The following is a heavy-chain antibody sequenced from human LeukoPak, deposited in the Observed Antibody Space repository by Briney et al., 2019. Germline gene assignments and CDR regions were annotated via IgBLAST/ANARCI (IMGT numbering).Heavy chain of an antibody. V-gene: IGHV4-34*01. CDR2: INHSGST. CDR1: GGSFSGYY. D-gene: IGHD4-23*01. CDR3: ARGGGVGWFDP. J-gene: IGHJ5*02. Sequence: PSETLSLTCAVYGGSFSGYYWSWIRQPPGKGLEWIGEINHSGSTNYNPSLKSRVTISVDTSKNQFPLKLSSVTAADTAVYYCARGGGVGWFDPWGQGTLVTVSS.